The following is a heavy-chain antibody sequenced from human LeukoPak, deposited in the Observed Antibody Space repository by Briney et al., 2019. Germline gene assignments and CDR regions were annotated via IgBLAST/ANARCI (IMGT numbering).Heavy chain of an antibody. CDR2: ISSSGSIK. D-gene: IGHD6-19*01. V-gene: IGHV3-48*03. J-gene: IGHJ4*02. Sequence: GGSLRLSCIASGFAFNSYEMNWVRQAPGKGLQWVSYISSSGSIKHYADSVKGRFTISRDNAKNSLYLQMNSLRAEDTAVYYCARARYTSGWETLDYWGQGTLVTVSS. CDR3: ARARYTSGWETLDY. CDR1: GFAFNSYE.